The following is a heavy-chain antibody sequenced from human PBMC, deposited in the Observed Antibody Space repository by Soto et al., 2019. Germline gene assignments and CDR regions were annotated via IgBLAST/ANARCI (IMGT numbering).Heavy chain of an antibody. CDR2: INQDGSEN. Sequence: GGSLRLSCAAPGFTFCSNWMSWVRQAPGKGLEWVANINQDGSENYYVDSVKGRFTISRDNGNKLLFLQMNSLTNEDTAVYYCARESLQFYDSDGLHASWGPGTLVTVSS. J-gene: IGHJ4*02. CDR3: ARESLQFYDSDGLHAS. V-gene: IGHV3-7*01. D-gene: IGHD3-22*01. CDR1: GFTFCSNW.